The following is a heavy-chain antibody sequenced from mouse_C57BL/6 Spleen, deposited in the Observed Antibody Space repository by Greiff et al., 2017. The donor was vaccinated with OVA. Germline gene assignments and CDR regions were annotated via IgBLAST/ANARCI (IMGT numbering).Heavy chain of an antibody. D-gene: IGHD4-1*01. CDR1: GYTFTDYY. CDR3: ARWTLGDY. Sequence: EVQLQQSGPELVKPGASVKISCKASGYTFTDYYMNWVKQSHGKSLEWIGDINPNNGGTSYNQKFKGKATLTVDKSSSTAYMELRSLTSEDSAVYYCARWTLGDYWGQGTTLTVSS. CDR2: INPNNGGT. J-gene: IGHJ2*01. V-gene: IGHV1-26*01.